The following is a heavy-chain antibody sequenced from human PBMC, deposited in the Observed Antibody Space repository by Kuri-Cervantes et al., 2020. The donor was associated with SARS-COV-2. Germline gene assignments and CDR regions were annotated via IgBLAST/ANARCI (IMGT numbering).Heavy chain of an antibody. CDR3: ARGARSSSSPDY. D-gene: IGHD6-13*01. V-gene: IGHV1-3*01. J-gene: IGHJ4*02. CDR1: GYTFTSYA. CDR2: INAGNGNT. Sequence: ASVKVSCKASGYTFTSYAMHWVRQAPGQRLEWMGWINAGNGNTKYSQKFQGRVTITRDTSASTAYMELSSLRSEDTAVYYCARGARSSSSPDYWGQGPLVTVSS.